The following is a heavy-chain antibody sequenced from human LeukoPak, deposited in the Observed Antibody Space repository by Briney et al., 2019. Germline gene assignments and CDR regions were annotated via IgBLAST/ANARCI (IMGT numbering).Heavy chain of an antibody. CDR1: GYTFISYG. CDR3: ARLGYCTNGVCYRKHNRLDP. Sequence: ASVKVTCKAFGYTFISYGVTWVRQAPAQGLEWMGWISGYNGCTKYAQNFQDRVTMTTDTSTNTAYRELRSLRSDDTAVYYCARLGYCTNGVCYRKHNRLDPWGQGTLVTVSP. D-gene: IGHD2-8*01. J-gene: IGHJ5*02. V-gene: IGHV1-18*01. CDR2: ISGYNGCT.